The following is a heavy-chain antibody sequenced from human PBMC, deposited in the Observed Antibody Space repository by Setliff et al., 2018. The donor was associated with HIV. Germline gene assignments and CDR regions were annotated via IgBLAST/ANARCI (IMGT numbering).Heavy chain of an antibody. V-gene: IGHV4-38-2*02. CDR1: GHSITSDYQ. J-gene: IGHJ4*02. CDR2: IYHSGST. D-gene: IGHD4-17*01. CDR3: VRVDYGDYDFVY. Sequence: SETLSLTCTVSGHSITSDYQWGWIRQPPGKGLEWIGSIYHSGSTYYNPSLKSRVTISVDTTKSQISLKLISVTAADTAVFYCVRVDYGDYDFVYWGQGTLVTVSS.